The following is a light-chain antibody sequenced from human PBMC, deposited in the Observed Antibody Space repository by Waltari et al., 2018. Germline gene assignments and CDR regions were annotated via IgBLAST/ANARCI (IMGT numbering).Light chain of an antibody. J-gene: IGKJ2*01. Sequence: DIQMTQSPSSLSASVGDRVNITCRASQSSGSYLNWYQQKPGKSPKLLVYAASRLQSWVPSRFSGSGSGTDFTLTISSLQPEDFATYYCQQSYRTPETFGQGTKLEIK. CDR1: QSSGSY. CDR2: AAS. CDR3: QQSYRTPET. V-gene: IGKV1-39*01.